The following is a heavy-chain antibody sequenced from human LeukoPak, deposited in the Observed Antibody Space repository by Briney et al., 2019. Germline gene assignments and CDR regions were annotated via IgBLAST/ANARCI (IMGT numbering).Heavy chain of an antibody. CDR3: ARGVVVPSLRAYYYGMDV. J-gene: IGHJ6*02. D-gene: IGHD2-2*01. CDR2: IYHSGST. Sequence: PSETQSLTCAVSGGSISSGGYSWSWIRQPPGKGLEWIGYIYHSGSTYYNPSLKSRVTISVDRSKNQFSLKLSSVTAADTAVYYCARGVVVPSLRAYYYGMDVWGQGTTVTVSS. CDR1: GGSISSGGYS. V-gene: IGHV4-30-2*01.